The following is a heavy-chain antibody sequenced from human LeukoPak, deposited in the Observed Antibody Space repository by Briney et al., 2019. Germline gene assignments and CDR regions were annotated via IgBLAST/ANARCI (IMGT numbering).Heavy chain of an antibody. D-gene: IGHD2-15*01. J-gene: IGHJ6*03. CDR3: AREVEYCSGGSCYSSYYYMDV. CDR2: IYTSGST. Sequence: PSETLSLTCAVYGGSFSGYYWSWIRQPAGKGLEWIGRIYTSGSTNYNPSLKSRVTMSADTSKNQFSLKLSSVTAADTAVYYCAREVEYCSGGSCYSSYYYMDVWGKGTTVTVSS. CDR1: GGSFSGYY. V-gene: IGHV4-4*07.